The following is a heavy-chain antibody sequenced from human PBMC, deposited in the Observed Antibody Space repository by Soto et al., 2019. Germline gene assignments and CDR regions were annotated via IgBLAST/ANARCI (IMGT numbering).Heavy chain of an antibody. J-gene: IGHJ3*02. V-gene: IGHV1-18*01. Sequence: GASVKVSCKASGYTFTSYGISWVRQAPGQGREGMGWISAYNGNTNYAQKLQGRVTMTTDTSPSTAYMSLRSLRSDDTAVYYCARANIVVVVAATDDAFDIWGQGTMVTVSS. CDR2: ISAYNGNT. D-gene: IGHD2-15*01. CDR1: GYTFTSYG. CDR3: ARANIVVVVAATDDAFDI.